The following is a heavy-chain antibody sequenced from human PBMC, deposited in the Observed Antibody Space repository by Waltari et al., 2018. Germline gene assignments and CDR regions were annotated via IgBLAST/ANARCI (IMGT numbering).Heavy chain of an antibody. D-gene: IGHD3-3*01. Sequence: VQLVQSGAELKKLGAPLRISFKASGDSFISYWSGWVGRMPGKGLEWMGIIYHGDSDTRYSPSFQGQVIISADKSITTAYLQWSSLKASDTAIYYCARHVGGSWGYMDVWGQGTAVTVSS. V-gene: IGHV5-51*01. J-gene: IGHJ6*02. CDR1: GDSFISYW. CDR3: ARHVGGSWGYMDV. CDR2: IYHGDSDT.